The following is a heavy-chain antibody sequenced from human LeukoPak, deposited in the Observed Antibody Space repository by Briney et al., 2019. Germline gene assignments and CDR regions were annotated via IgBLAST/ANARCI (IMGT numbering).Heavy chain of an antibody. CDR3: AREIELVTGPYWD. CDR2: VIPILGIA. CDR1: GGTFSSYA. Sequence: SVKVSCKASGGTFSSYAISWVRQAPGQGLEWMGRVIPILGIANYAQKFQGRVTITADKSTSTAYMELSSLRSEDTAVYYCAREIELVTGPYWDWGQGTLVTVSS. J-gene: IGHJ4*02. D-gene: IGHD3-9*01. V-gene: IGHV1-69*04.